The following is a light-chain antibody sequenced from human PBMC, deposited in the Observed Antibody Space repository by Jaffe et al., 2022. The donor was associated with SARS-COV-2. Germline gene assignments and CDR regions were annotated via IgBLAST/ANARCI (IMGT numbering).Light chain of an antibody. J-gene: IGKJ2*01. Sequence: IQLTQSPSSLSASVGDRVTITCRASQSISTYLNWYQQKPGKAPKFLIFAASTLQSGVPSRFSGSGSGTNFTLTISSLQREDFATYYCQQSYSTTGYTFGQGTKLEIK. CDR1: QSISTY. V-gene: IGKV1-39*01. CDR2: AAS. CDR3: QQSYSTTGYT.